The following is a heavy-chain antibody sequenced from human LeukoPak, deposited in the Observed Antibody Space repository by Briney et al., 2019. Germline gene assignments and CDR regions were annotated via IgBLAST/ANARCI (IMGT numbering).Heavy chain of an antibody. D-gene: IGHD5-24*01. CDR3: ARTMAAPDENWFDP. CDR1: GYTFTGYG. J-gene: IGHJ5*02. Sequence: GASVKVSCKASGYTFTGYGISWVRQAPGQGLEWMGWISAYNGNTNYAQKLQGRVTMTTDTSTSTAYMELRSLRSDDTAVYYCARTMAAPDENWFDPWGQGTLVTVSS. V-gene: IGHV1-18*01. CDR2: ISAYNGNT.